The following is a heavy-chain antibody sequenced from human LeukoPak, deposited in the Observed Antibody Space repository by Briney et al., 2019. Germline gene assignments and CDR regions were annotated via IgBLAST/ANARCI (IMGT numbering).Heavy chain of an antibody. J-gene: IGHJ4*02. D-gene: IGHD3-10*01. V-gene: IGHV3-23*01. CDR1: GFTFSSYA. CDR2: VTGNGDNT. Sequence: GGSLRLSCAASGFTFSSYAMSWVRQAPGKGLEWVSSVTGNGDNTFHADSVKGRFTISRDNSKNMLYLQINSLRAEDTAVYYCARDRNYFEALHRSYWGQGTLVTVSS. CDR3: ARDRNYFEALHRSY.